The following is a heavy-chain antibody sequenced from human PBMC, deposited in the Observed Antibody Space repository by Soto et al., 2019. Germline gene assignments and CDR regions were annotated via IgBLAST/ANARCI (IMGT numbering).Heavy chain of an antibody. J-gene: IGHJ6*02. CDR1: GFTFSSYS. CDR2: ISSSSSTI. V-gene: IGHV3-48*02. D-gene: IGHD1-7*01. CDR3: ARDGYNWNYEGYYYYYGMDV. Sequence: GGSLRLSCAASGFTFSSYSMNWVRQAPGKGLEWVSYISSSSSTIYYADSVKGRFTISRDNAKNSLYLQMNSLRDEDTAVYYCARDGYNWNYEGYYYYYGMDVWGQGTTVTVSS.